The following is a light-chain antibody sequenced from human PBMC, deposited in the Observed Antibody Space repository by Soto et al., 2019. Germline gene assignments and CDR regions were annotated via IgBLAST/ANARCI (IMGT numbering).Light chain of an antibody. CDR2: GAS. CDR1: QSVSSN. J-gene: IGKJ4*01. CDR3: QQYNKFPSLT. Sequence: EIVMTQSPATLSVSPGERATLSCRASQSVSSNLAWYQQKPGQAPRLLIYGASTRATGIPASFSGSGSGTEFTLTIGSLQSEDFAVYYCQQYNKFPSLTFGGGTKVEIK. V-gene: IGKV3-15*01.